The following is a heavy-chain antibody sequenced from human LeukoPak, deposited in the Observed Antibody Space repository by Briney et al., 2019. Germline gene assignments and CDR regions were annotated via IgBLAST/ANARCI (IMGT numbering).Heavy chain of an antibody. CDR3: ASENWNYIDY. CDR1: GGSISSGGYY. D-gene: IGHD1-1*01. V-gene: IGHV4-30-2*01. J-gene: IGHJ4*02. CDR2: IYHSGST. Sequence: PSQTLSLTCTVSGGSISSGGYYWSWIRQPPGKGLEWIGYIYHSGSTYYNPSLKSRVTISVDRSKNQFSLKLSSVTAADTAVYYCASENWNYIDYWGQGTLVTVSS.